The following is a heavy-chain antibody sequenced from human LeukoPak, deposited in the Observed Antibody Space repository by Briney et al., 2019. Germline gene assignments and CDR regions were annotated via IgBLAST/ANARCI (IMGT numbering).Heavy chain of an antibody. V-gene: IGHV1-69*13. CDR1: GGTFSSNT. CDR2: IIPIFGTA. Sequence: WASVKVSCKASGGTFSSNTISWVRQAPGQGLECMGGIIPIFGTANYAQKFQGRVTITADESTSTAYMELSSLRYEDTAVYYCARVWCSGGSCYSSRGAFDIWGQGTMVTVSS. D-gene: IGHD2-15*01. CDR3: ARVWCSGGSCYSSRGAFDI. J-gene: IGHJ3*02.